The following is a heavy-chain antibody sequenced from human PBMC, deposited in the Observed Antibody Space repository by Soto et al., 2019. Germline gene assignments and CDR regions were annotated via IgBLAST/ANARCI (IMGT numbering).Heavy chain of an antibody. CDR1: AYPLSSYH. CDR3: ARGGHPTDY. D-gene: IGHD1-26*01. V-gene: IGHV1-18*01. Sequence: SFNTSCTSSAYPLSSYHLSGVRQAPGQGLEWMGWISAYNGNTNYAQKLQGRVTMTTDTSTSTAYMELRSLRSDDTVVYYCARGGHPTDYWGLGTRVTVSS. CDR2: ISAYNGNT. J-gene: IGHJ4*02.